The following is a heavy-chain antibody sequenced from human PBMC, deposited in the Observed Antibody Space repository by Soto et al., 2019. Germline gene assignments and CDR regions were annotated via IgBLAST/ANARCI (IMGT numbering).Heavy chain of an antibody. D-gene: IGHD6-19*01. V-gene: IGHV1-2*02. J-gene: IGHJ6*02. CDR1: GYRFIGYY. Sequence: ASVKVSCKASGYRFIGYYIHWVRQAPGQGLEWMGWINPNTGDTNYAQKFQGRVTVTRDTSMSTVYMELSSLTSEDTALYYCARDPTFSQYSSGWGDYGMDVRGQRTTVTGSS. CDR2: INPNTGDT. CDR3: ARDPTFSQYSSGWGDYGMDV.